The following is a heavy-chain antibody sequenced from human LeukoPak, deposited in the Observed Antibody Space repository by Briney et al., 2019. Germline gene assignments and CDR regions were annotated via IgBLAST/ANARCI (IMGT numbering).Heavy chain of an antibody. Sequence: GGSLRLSCAASGFTFSNAWMSWVRQAPGKGLEWVGRIKSKIDGGTTDYAAPVRGRFTISRDESKNTLYLQMSRLKTEDTAVYYCTTVKFGELSSHFDYWGQGTLVTVSS. CDR3: TTVKFGELSSHFDY. CDR1: GFTFSNAW. D-gene: IGHD3-10*01. V-gene: IGHV3-15*01. CDR2: IKSKIDGGTT. J-gene: IGHJ4*02.